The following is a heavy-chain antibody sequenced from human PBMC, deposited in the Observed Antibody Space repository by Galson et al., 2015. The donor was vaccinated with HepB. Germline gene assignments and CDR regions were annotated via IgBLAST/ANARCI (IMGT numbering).Heavy chain of an antibody. V-gene: IGHV4-34*01. CDR3: ARGGEDIVVVPAAIGFDP. Sequence: LSLTCAVYGGSFSGYYWSWIRQPPGKGLEWIGEINHSGSTNYNPSLKSRVTISVDTSKNQFSLKLSSVTAADTAVYYCARGGEDIVVVPAAIGFDPWGQGTLVTVSS. CDR1: GGSFSGYY. D-gene: IGHD2-2*01. J-gene: IGHJ5*02. CDR2: INHSGST.